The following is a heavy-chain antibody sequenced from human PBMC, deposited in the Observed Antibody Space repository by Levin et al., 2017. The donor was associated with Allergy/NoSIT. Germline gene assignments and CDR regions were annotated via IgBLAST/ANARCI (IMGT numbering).Heavy chain of an antibody. Sequence: PSQTLSLTCTVSGGSISSYYWSWIRQPPGKGLEWIGYIYYSGSTNYNPSLKSRVTISVDTSKNQFSLKLSSVTAADTAVYYCARETYYDFWNIARGGMDGWGQGTTVTVSS. V-gene: IGHV4-59*01. CDR3: ARETYYDFWNIARGGMDG. CDR1: GGSISSYY. J-gene: IGHJ6*02. CDR2: IYYSGST. D-gene: IGHD3-3*01.